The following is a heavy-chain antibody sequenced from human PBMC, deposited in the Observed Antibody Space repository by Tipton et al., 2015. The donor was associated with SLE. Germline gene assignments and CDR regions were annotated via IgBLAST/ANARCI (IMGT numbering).Heavy chain of an antibody. Sequence: LRLSCTVSDGSIRSTNYYWGWIRQPPGKGLEWIGSIFYTGSTYYNPSLKSRVSFSIDTSKHQFSLKLNSVTAADTAVYYCARRHYSGPFDNWGQGTLVTVST. J-gene: IGHJ4*02. D-gene: IGHD5-12*01. CDR1: DGSIRSTNYY. CDR2: IFYTGST. CDR3: ARRHYSGPFDN. V-gene: IGHV4-39*07.